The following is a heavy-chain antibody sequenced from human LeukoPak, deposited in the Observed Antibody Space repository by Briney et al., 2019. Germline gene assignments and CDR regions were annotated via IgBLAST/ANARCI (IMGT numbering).Heavy chain of an antibody. Sequence: SETLSLTCTVSGGSISYSSHYWGWIRQPPGKGLEWIGSIHYSGSTNYNPSLKSRVTISVDTSKNQFSLRLSSVTAADTAVYYCASGNYYGPTTWGQGTLVTVSS. J-gene: IGHJ5*02. CDR3: ASGNYYGPTT. CDR1: GGSISYSSHY. D-gene: IGHD1-26*01. V-gene: IGHV4-39*01. CDR2: IHYSGST.